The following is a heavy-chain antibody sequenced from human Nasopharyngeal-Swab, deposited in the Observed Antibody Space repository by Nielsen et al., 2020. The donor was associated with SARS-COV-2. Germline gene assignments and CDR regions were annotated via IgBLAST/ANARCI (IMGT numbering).Heavy chain of an antibody. J-gene: IGHJ5*02. CDR3: AKDPNNGELLPGWFDP. Sequence: GESLKISCAASGFTFSSYAMHWVRQATGKGLEWVAVISYDGSNKYYADSVKGRFTISRDNSKNTLYLQMNSLRAEDTALYYCAKDPNNGELLPGWFDPWGQGTLVTVSS. D-gene: IGHD3-10*01. CDR2: ISYDGSNK. V-gene: IGHV3-30*04. CDR1: GFTFSSYA.